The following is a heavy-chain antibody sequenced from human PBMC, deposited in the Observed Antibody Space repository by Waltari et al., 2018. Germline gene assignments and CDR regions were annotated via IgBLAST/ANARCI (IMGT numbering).Heavy chain of an antibody. CDR2: IIPIFGTA. J-gene: IGHJ6*03. D-gene: IGHD6-6*01. CDR3: AREIPFRTLYSSSPSRLQHYYYYYMDV. Sequence: QVQLVQSGAEVKKPGSSVKVSCKASGGTFSSYAISWVRQAPGQGLEWMGRIIPIFGTANYAQKCQGRVTITADKSTSTAYMELSSLRSEDTAVYYCAREIPFRTLYSSSPSRLQHYYYYYMDVWGKGTTVTISS. V-gene: IGHV1-69*13. CDR1: GGTFSSYA.